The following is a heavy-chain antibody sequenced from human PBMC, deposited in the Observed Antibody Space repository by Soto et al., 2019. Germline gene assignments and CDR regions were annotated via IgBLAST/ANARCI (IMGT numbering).Heavy chain of an antibody. CDR1: GGSISSGGYY. V-gene: IGHV4-31*03. Sequence: SETLSLTCTVSGGSISSGGYYWSWIPQHPGKGLEWIGYIYYSGSTYYNPSLKSRVTISVDTSKNQFSLKLSSVTAADTAVYYCASVIRLGYYFDYWGQGTLVTVSS. CDR3: ASVIRLGYYFDY. J-gene: IGHJ4*02. CDR2: IYYSGST. D-gene: IGHD3-16*01.